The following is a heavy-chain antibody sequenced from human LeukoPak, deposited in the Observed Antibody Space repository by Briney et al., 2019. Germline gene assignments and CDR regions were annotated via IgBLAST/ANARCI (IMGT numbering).Heavy chain of an antibody. CDR3: ARLRVDAGSGHNWFDP. Sequence: ASVKVSCKASGGTLSSYGIGWVRQAPGQGLEWMGRVIPIVNRANSAQRFQGRVTITADTSTNTVYMELSSLRSDDTAVYYCARLRVDAGSGHNWFDPWGQGTLVTVSS. CDR2: VIPIVNRA. CDR1: GGTLSSYG. V-gene: IGHV1-69*04. J-gene: IGHJ5*02. D-gene: IGHD2-15*01.